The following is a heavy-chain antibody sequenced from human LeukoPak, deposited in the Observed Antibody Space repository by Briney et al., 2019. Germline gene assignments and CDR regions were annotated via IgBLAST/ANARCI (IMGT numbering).Heavy chain of an antibody. CDR1: GVSISSSNSY. CDR3: ARQTGSGLFILP. D-gene: IGHD3/OR15-3a*01. V-gene: IGHV4-39*01. Sequence: SETLSLTCTVSGVSISSSNSYWGWIRQPPGKGLEWIGSLYYSGNTYYNASLKSQVSISIDTSKNQFSLRLTSVTAADTAVYYCARQTGSGLFILPGGQGTLVTVSS. J-gene: IGHJ4*02. CDR2: LYYSGNT.